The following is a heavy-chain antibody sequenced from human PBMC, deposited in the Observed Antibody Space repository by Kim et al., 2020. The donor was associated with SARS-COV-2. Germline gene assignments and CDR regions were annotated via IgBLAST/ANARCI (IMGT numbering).Heavy chain of an antibody. V-gene: IGHV4-59*08. J-gene: IGHJ4*02. CDR1: GGSVSGYY. CDR3: ARHGAAGAVDDFDY. Sequence: SETLSLTCTVSGGSVSGYYWSWIRQPPGKGPEWIGYIYYSGSTSYSPSLMSRVTMSVDTSKNQFSLMLSSVTAADTAVYYCARHGAAGAVDDFDYWGQGT. CDR2: IYYSGST. D-gene: IGHD6-13*01.